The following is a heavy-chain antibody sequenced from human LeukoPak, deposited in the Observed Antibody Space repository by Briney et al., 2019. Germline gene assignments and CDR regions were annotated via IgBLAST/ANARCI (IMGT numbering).Heavy chain of an antibody. Sequence: SETLSLTCTVSGSSISSYYWSWIRQPPGKGLEWIGYIYYSGSTNYNPSLKGRVTISIDTSKNQFSLKLSSVTAADTAMYYCARAVYYAYTYGKYYFDYWGQGTLVTVSS. V-gene: IGHV4-59*01. CDR3: ARAVYYAYTYGKYYFDY. CDR2: IYYSGST. J-gene: IGHJ4*02. CDR1: GSSISSYY. D-gene: IGHD5-18*01.